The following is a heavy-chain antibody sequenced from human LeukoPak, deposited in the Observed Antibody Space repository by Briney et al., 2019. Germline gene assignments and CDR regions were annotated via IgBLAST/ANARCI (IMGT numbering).Heavy chain of an antibody. D-gene: IGHD2-15*01. V-gene: IGHV4-39*07. CDR3: WLEKVVAAYFDS. Sequence: KPSETLSLTCTVSGGSISSTGSFWGWIRQPPGKGLEWIGSIYSGGITYYNPSLKSRVTILEDTSKNQFSLKMTSMTAADTAIYYCWLEKVVAAYFDSWGQGTLVTVSS. CDR1: GGSISSTGSF. J-gene: IGHJ4*02. CDR2: IYSGGIT.